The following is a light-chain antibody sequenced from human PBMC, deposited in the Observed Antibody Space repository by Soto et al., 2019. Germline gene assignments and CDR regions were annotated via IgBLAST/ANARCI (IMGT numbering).Light chain of an antibody. CDR2: AAS. V-gene: IGKV1-8*01. Sequence: IQMTQSPSSFSASTGDRVTITCRASQGVSSYLAWYQQKPEKAPKLLIYAASTLQSGVPSRFSGSGSGTDFTLTISCLQSDDFATYYCQQYYSYPRTFGQGTKVDIK. J-gene: IGKJ1*01. CDR1: QGVSSY. CDR3: QQYYSYPRT.